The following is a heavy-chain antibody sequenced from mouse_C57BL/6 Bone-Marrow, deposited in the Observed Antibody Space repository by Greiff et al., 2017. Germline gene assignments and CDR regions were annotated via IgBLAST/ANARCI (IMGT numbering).Heavy chain of an antibody. CDR2: IRSKSSNDAT. V-gene: IGHV10-3*01. D-gene: IGHD2-5*01. J-gene: IGHJ4*01. CDR3: VSASNYGYAMDY. CDR1: GFTFNTYA. Sequence: EAGGGLVQPKGSLKLSCAASGFTFNTYAMHWVRQAPGKGLEWVARIRSKSSNDATYYADSVKDRFTISRDDSQSMLYLQMNNLKTEDTAMYYCVSASNYGYAMDYWGQGTSVTVSS.